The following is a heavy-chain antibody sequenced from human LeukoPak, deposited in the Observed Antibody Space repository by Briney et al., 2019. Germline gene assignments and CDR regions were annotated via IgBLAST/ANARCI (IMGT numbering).Heavy chain of an antibody. CDR1: GFTFSSYA. V-gene: IGHV3-23*01. J-gene: IGHJ3*02. CDR3: AKDYYDSSGYYYFEWLNAFDI. Sequence: HPGGSLRLSCAASGFTFSSYAMSWVRQAPGKGLEWVSAISGSGGSTYYADSVKGRFTISRDNSKNTLYLQMNSLRAEDTAVYYCAKDYYDSSGYYYFEWLNAFDIWGQGTMVTVSS. D-gene: IGHD3-22*01. CDR2: ISGSGGST.